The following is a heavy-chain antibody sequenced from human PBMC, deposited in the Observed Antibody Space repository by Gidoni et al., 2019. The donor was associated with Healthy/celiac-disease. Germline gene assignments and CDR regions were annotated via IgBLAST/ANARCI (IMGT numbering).Heavy chain of an antibody. CDR3: TTDIAVAGTPDYYYGMDV. CDR1: GFTFSNAW. CDR2: IKSKTDGGTT. V-gene: IGHV3-15*01. D-gene: IGHD6-19*01. Sequence: CAASGFTFSNAWMSWVRQAPGKGLEWVGRIKSKTDGGTTDYAAPVKGRFTISRDDSKNTLYLQMNSLKTEDTAVYYCTTDIAVAGTPDYYYGMDVWGQGTTVTVSS. J-gene: IGHJ6*02.